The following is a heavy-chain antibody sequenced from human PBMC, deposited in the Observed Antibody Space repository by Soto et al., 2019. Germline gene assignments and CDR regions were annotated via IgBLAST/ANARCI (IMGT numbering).Heavy chain of an antibody. CDR2: ISAYNGNT. V-gene: IGHV1-18*01. J-gene: IGHJ6*02. CDR3: ARDRKDFWSGYSGYYYYGMDV. CDR1: GYTFTSYG. D-gene: IGHD3-3*01. Sequence: ASVKVSCKASGYTFTSYGISWVRQAPGQGLEWMGWISAYNGNTNYAQKLQGRVTMTTDTSTSTVYMELSSLRSEDTAAYYCARDRKDFWSGYSGYYYYGMDVWGQGTTVTVSS.